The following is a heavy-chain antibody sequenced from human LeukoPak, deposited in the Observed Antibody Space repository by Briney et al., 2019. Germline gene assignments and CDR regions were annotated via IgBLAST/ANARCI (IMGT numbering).Heavy chain of an antibody. CDR1: GFTFSSYA. CDR2: ISYDGSNK. CDR3: ARDRVFDY. J-gene: IGHJ4*02. V-gene: IGHV3-30-3*01. Sequence: GGSLRLSCAASGFTFSSYAMHWVRQAPGKGLEWVAVISYDGSNKYYADSVKGRFTISRDNSKNTLYLQMNSLRAEDTAVYYWARDRVFDYWGQGTLVTVSS.